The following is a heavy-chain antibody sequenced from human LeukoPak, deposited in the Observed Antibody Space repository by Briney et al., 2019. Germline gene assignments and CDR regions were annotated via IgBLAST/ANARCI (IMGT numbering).Heavy chain of an antibody. Sequence: GGSLKLSCAASGFTFSIYSMNWVRLAPGKGLEWVSSISSSGSSLYYADSVKGRFTISRDNAKNSLYLQMNSLRAEDTAVYYCARLTRTYCGGDCSLDYWGQGTLVTVSS. CDR1: GFTFSIYS. J-gene: IGHJ4*02. D-gene: IGHD2-21*02. V-gene: IGHV3-21*01. CDR3: ARLTRTYCGGDCSLDY. CDR2: ISSSGSSL.